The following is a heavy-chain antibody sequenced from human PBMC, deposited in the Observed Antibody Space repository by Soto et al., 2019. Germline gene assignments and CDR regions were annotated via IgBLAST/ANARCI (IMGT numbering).Heavy chain of an antibody. CDR1: GGSISSDTYS. J-gene: IGHJ5*02. CDR2: IHHSGNT. Sequence: QLQLQESGSGLVKPSQTLSLTCAVSGGSISSDTYSWSWIRQPPGKGLEWVGYIHHSGNTYFNPSLKRLVTISGDRSEARLSLKLTSVTAAAPAVYYCARTMLLGWFDPWGQGPLVTVSS. V-gene: IGHV4-30-2*01. D-gene: IGHD2-15*01. CDR3: ARTMLLGWFDP.